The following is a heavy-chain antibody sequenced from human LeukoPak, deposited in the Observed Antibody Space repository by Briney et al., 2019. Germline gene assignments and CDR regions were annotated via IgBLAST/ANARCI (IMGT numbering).Heavy chain of an antibody. Sequence: SETLSLTCAVYGGSFSGYYWSWIRQPPGKGLEWIGEINHSGSTNYNPSLKSRVTISVDTSKNHFSLKLSSVTAADTAVYYCARVGSYGLHYYYYYMDVWGKGTTVIVSS. CDR2: INHSGST. CDR1: GGSFSGYY. CDR3: ARVGSYGLHYYYYYMDV. V-gene: IGHV4-34*01. J-gene: IGHJ6*03. D-gene: IGHD5-18*01.